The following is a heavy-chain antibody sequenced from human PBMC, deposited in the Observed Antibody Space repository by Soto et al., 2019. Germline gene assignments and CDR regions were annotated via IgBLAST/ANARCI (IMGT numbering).Heavy chain of an antibody. J-gene: IGHJ4*02. CDR1: GYTFTSYA. V-gene: IGHV1-3*01. D-gene: IGHD3-10*01. CDR2: INAGNGNT. CDR3: ARDMGFGLSDY. Sequence: ASVKVSCKASGYTFTSYAIYWVRQAPGQRLEWMGWINAGNGNTKYSQKFQGRVTITRDTSASTAYMELSSLRSEDTAVYYCARDMGFGLSDYWGQGALVTVSS.